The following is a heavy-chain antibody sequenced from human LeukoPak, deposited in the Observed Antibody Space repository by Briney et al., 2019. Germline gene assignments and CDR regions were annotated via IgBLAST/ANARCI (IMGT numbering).Heavy chain of an antibody. CDR1: GGSISSSSYY. CDR3: ARAPLRGMVRSAYFDL. J-gene: IGHJ2*01. Sequence: SETLSLTCTVSGGSISSSSYYWDWIRQPPGKGLEWIGTIYYSGSTYYNPSLKSRVTISVDTSKNQFSPKLSSVTAADTAVYYCARAPLRGMVRSAYFDLWGRGTLVTVSS. CDR2: IYYSGST. V-gene: IGHV4-39*07. D-gene: IGHD3-10*01.